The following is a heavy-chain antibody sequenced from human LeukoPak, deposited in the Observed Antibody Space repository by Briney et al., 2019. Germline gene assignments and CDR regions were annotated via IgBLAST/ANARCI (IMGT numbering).Heavy chain of an antibody. Sequence: PSETLSLTCTVSGGSISSGGYYWSWIRQPPGKGLEWIGYIYHSGSTYYNPSLKSRVTISVDRSKNQFSLKLSSVTAADTAVYCCASFTIFGVVTWGQGTLVTVSS. D-gene: IGHD3-3*01. CDR2: IYHSGST. CDR3: ASFTIFGVVT. CDR1: GGSISSGGYY. V-gene: IGHV4-30-2*01. J-gene: IGHJ5*02.